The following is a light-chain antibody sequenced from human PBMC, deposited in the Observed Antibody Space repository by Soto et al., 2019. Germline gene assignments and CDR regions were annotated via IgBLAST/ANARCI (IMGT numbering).Light chain of an antibody. V-gene: IGLV1-44*01. Sequence: QSALTQPPSASGTPGQRVTISCSGSTSNIETNTVNWYQQLPRTAPKLLIYKNNQRPSGVPDRFSGSKSGTSASLAISGLQSEDEADYYCVAWDDSLNGPHLGFGSGTKVTVL. CDR2: KNN. CDR1: TSNIETNT. CDR3: VAWDDSLNGPHLG. J-gene: IGLJ1*01.